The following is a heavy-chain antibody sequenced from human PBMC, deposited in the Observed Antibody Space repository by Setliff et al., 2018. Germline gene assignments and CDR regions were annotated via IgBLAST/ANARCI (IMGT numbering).Heavy chain of an antibody. CDR3: ARDQFRNSGGLYS. Sequence: GGSLRLSCAASGFNFNIFAINWVRQAPGKGLEWLAVTSYDGKNNYYGDSVKGRFTISRDNSQNTVYLQMNALSGDDTALYFCARDQFRNSGGLYSWGQGTLVTSPQ. D-gene: IGHD1-7*01. CDR2: TSYDGKNN. CDR1: GFNFNIFA. J-gene: IGHJ5*02. V-gene: IGHV3-30*03.